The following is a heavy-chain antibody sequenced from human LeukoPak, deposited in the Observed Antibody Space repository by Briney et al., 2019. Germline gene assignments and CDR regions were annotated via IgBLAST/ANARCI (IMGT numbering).Heavy chain of an antibody. CDR2: ISYDGSNK. Sequence: PGGSLRLSCAASGFTFSSYAMHWVRQAPGKGLEWVAVISYDGSNKYYADSVKGRFTISRDNSENTLYLQMNSLRAEDTALYHCARSPVSDWGQGTLVTVSS. V-gene: IGHV3-30-3*01. CDR3: ARSPVSD. J-gene: IGHJ4*02. CDR1: GFTFSSYA.